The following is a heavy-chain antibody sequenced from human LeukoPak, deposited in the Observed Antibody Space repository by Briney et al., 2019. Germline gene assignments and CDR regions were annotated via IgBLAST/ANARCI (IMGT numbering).Heavy chain of an antibody. CDR1: GYTFTGYY. CDR2: INPNSGGT. CDR3: ARVGYCSSTSCSYFDY. J-gene: IGHJ4*02. Sequence: ASVKVSCKASGYTFTGYYMHWVRQAPGQGLEWMGWINPNSGGTNYAQKFQGRVTMTRDTSISTAYMELSRLRSEDTAVYYCARVGYCSSTSCSYFDYWGQGTLVTVSS. V-gene: IGHV1-2*02. D-gene: IGHD2-2*01.